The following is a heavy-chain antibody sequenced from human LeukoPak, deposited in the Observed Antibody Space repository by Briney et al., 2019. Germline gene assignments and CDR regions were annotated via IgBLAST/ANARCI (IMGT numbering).Heavy chain of an antibody. CDR3: AATVKSGY. J-gene: IGHJ4*02. D-gene: IGHD5-12*01. CDR2: IWYDGSDK. Sequence: GGSLRLSCAASGFTFSTYGMHWVRQAPGKGLEWVAVIWYDGSDKYYADSVKGRFTISRDNSKNTLYLQMNSLRAEDTAIYYCAATVKSGYWGQGTLVTVSS. CDR1: GFTFSTYG. V-gene: IGHV3-33*01.